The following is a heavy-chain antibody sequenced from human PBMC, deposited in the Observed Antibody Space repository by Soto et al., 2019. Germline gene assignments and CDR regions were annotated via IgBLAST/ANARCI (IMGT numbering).Heavy chain of an antibody. D-gene: IGHD6-13*01. V-gene: IGHV3-23*01. J-gene: IGHJ4*02. Sequence: GGSLRLSCAASGFTFGTYTMNWVRQAPGKGLEWVSGIYGNAARTFYADSVKGRFTISRDNAENSLSLQMNSLRAEDTAVYYCARDIEAAGLFFDYWGQGTLVTVSS. CDR3: ARDIEAAGLFFDY. CDR2: IYGNAART. CDR1: GFTFGTYT.